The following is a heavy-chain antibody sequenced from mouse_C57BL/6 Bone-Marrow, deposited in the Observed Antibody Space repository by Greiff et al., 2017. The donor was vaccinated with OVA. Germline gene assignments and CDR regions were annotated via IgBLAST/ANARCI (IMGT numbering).Heavy chain of an antibody. D-gene: IGHD1-1*01. CDR3: ARRTTVVAFDY. CDR2: IHPNSGST. J-gene: IGHJ2*01. Sequence: QVQLQQSGAELVKPGASVKLSCKASGYTFTSYWMHWVKQRPGQGLEWIGMIHPNSGSTNYNEKFKSKATLTVDKSSSTAYMQLSSLTSEDSAVYYCARRTTVVAFDYWGQGTTLTVSS. CDR1: GYTFTSYW. V-gene: IGHV1-64*01.